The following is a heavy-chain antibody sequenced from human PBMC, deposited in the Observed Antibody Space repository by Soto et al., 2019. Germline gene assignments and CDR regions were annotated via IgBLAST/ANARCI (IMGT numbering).Heavy chain of an antibody. V-gene: IGHV3-48*01. CDR2: ISSGSSTI. CDR3: AKTYSSGRGAFDV. D-gene: IGHD6-19*01. Sequence: EVQLVESGGGLVQPGGSLRLSCAASGFTFSNYSMNWVRQAPGKGLEWVSYISSGSSTIYYADSVKGRFTISRDNAQNSLYLQMNSLSAEDTAVYYCAKTYSSGRGAFDVWGQGTMVTVSS. J-gene: IGHJ3*01. CDR1: GFTFSNYS.